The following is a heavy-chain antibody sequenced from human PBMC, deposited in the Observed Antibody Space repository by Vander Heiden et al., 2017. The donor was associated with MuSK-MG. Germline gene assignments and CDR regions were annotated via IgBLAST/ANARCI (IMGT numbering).Heavy chain of an antibody. Sequence: VQLLDSGGGLVQPGRCLRLSCPADGFTFRSYAMSWVRHAPGKGLEWVSAISGSGGSTFYADSVKGRFTISRDNSKNTLYLQMNSLRSEDAAVYYCAKGGSGSYYTWAAKDYWGQGTLVTVSS. CDR3: AKGGSGSYYTWAAKDY. J-gene: IGHJ4*02. CDR1: GFTFRSYA. CDR2: ISGSGGST. D-gene: IGHD3-10*01. V-gene: IGHV3-23*01.